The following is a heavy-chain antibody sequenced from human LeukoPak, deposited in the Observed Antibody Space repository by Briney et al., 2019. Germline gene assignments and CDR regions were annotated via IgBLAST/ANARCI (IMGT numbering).Heavy chain of an antibody. Sequence: GGSPRLSCVASGFTFSDYYMSWIRQAPGKGLEWVSYIPSTSSYTSYADSVKGRFTISRDNAKNSLYLQMNSLRAEDTAVYYCARAANTAAGTPTLAIDYWGQGTLVTVSS. CDR3: ARAANTAAGTPTLAIDY. V-gene: IGHV3-11*05. CDR1: GFTFSDYY. D-gene: IGHD6-13*01. J-gene: IGHJ4*02. CDR2: IPSTSSYT.